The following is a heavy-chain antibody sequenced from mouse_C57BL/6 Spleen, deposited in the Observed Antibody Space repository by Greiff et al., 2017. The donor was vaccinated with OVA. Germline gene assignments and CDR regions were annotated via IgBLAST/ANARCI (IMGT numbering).Heavy chain of an antibody. D-gene: IGHD1-1*01. CDR1: GFSLSTSGMG. V-gene: IGHV8-12*01. CDR2: IYWDDDK. Sequence: QVTLKESGPGILQSSQTLSLTCSFSGFSLSTSGMGVSWIRQPSGKGLEWLAHIYWDDDKRYNPSLKSRLTISKDTSRNQVFLKITSVDTADTATDYCARRRSGSSHDWYFDVWGTGTTVTVSS. CDR3: ARRRSGSSHDWYFDV. J-gene: IGHJ1*03.